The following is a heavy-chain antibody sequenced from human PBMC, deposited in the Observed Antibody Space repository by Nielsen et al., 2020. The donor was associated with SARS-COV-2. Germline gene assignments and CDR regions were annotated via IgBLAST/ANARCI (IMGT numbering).Heavy chain of an antibody. CDR1: GFTFSSYG. D-gene: IGHD4-17*01. CDR3: ARDGPLFDDYGDYGNFDY. V-gene: IGHV3-33*01. Sequence: GGSLRLSCAASGFTFSSYGMHWVRQAPGKGLEWVAVIWYDGSNKYYADSVKGRFTISRDNSKNTLYLQMNSLRAEDTAVYYCARDGPLFDDYGDYGNFDYWGQGTLVTVSS. J-gene: IGHJ4*02. CDR2: IWYDGSNK.